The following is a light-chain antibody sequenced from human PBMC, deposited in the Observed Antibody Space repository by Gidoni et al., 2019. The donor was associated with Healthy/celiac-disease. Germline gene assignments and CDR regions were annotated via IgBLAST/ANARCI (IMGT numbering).Light chain of an antibody. V-gene: IGKV3-20*01. J-gene: IGKJ2*01. Sequence: EIVLTQSPGTLSLSPGERATLSCRASQSVSSSYLAWYQQKPGQAPRLLLYGASSRATGIPDRFSGSGSGTDFTLTISRLEPEDFAVYYCQQYGSSPHFXQXTKLEIK. CDR3: QQYGSSPH. CDR1: QSVSSSY. CDR2: GAS.